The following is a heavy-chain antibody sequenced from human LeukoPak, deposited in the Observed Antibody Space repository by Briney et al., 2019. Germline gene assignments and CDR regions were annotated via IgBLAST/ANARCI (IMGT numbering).Heavy chain of an antibody. V-gene: IGHV1-69*04. D-gene: IGHD6-13*01. CDR2: LIPILGIA. J-gene: IGHJ4*02. CDR1: GGTFSSYA. Sequence: GSSVKVSFKASGGTFSSYAISWVRQAPGQGLEWMGRLIPILGIANYAQKFQGRVTITADKSTSTAYMELSSLRSEDTAVYYCAATVAAAGGFDYWGQGTLVTVSS. CDR3: AATVAAAGGFDY.